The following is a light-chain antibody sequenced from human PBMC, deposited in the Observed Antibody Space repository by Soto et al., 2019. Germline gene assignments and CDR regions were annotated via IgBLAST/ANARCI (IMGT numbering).Light chain of an antibody. Sequence: EVVLTQSPATLSLSPGERATLSCRASQSVTKYLAGYQQKPGQALRLLISDVSKRATGIPARFSGSGSATDFTLTISSLEPEDFAVYYCHQRSNWPRTFGGGTKLEIK. CDR3: HQRSNWPRT. CDR1: QSVTKY. V-gene: IGKV3-11*01. CDR2: DVS. J-gene: IGKJ4*01.